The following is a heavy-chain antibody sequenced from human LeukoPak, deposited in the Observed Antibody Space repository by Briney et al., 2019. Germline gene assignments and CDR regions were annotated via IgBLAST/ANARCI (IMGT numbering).Heavy chain of an antibody. J-gene: IGHJ4*02. D-gene: IGHD2-2*01. Sequence: GGSLRLSCAASGFTFSSYAMSWVRQAPGKGLEWVSAISGSGGSTYYADSVKGRFTISRDNAKNSLYLQMNSLGAEDTAVYYCARICTSCYGIDYWGQGTLVTVSS. CDR1: GFTFSSYA. V-gene: IGHV3-23*01. CDR3: ARICTSCYGIDY. CDR2: ISGSGGST.